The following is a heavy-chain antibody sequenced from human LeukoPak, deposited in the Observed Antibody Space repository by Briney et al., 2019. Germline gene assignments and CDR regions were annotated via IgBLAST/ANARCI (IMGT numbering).Heavy chain of an antibody. Sequence: ASVKVSCKVSGYTLTELSMHWVRQAPGKGLEWMGGFDPEDGETIYARKFQGRVTMTEDTSTDTAYMELSSLRSEDTAVYYCATVRSGRGVAATKFDYWGQGTLVTVSS. J-gene: IGHJ4*02. CDR3: ATVRSGRGVAATKFDY. V-gene: IGHV1-24*01. CDR1: GYTLTELS. CDR2: FDPEDGET. D-gene: IGHD2-15*01.